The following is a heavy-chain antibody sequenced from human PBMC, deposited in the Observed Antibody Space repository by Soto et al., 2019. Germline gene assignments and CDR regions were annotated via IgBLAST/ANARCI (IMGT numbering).Heavy chain of an antibody. J-gene: IGHJ4*02. CDR1: GFTFDSYP. CDR2: ISWNSGSI. Sequence: SLRLSCAASGFTFDSYPMQSVRQAPGKGLEWVSGISWNSGSIGYADSVKGRFTISRDNAKNSLYLQMNSLRAEDTALYYCAKDIGPTQGGYTQFDYWGQGTLVTVSS. CDR3: AKDIGPTQGGYTQFDY. D-gene: IGHD5-12*01. V-gene: IGHV3-9*01.